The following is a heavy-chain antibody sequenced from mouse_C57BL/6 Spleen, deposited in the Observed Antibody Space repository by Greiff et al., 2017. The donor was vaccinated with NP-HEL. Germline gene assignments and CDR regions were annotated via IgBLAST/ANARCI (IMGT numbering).Heavy chain of an antibody. J-gene: IGHJ2*01. CDR3: ARSESNYNYFDY. Sequence: QVQLKQSGAELARPGASVKLSCKASGYTFTSYGISWVKQRTGQGLEWIGEIYPRSGNTYYNEKFKGKATLTADKSSSTAYMELRSLTSEDSAVYFCARSESNYNYFDYWGQGTTLTVSS. CDR2: IYPRSGNT. CDR1: GYTFTSYG. V-gene: IGHV1-81*01. D-gene: IGHD2-5*01.